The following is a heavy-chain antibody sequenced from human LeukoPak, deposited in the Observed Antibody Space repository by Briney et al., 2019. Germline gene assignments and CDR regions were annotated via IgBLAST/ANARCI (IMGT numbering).Heavy chain of an antibody. CDR2: IYHSGSI. CDR1: GGSISSSNW. J-gene: IGHJ4*02. CDR3: ARLSGSGSYFSSVIYFDY. V-gene: IGHV4-4*02. D-gene: IGHD3-10*01. Sequence: KPSGTLSLTCAVSGGSISSSNWWSWVRQPPGKGLEWIGEIYHSGSINYKSSLKSRVTISVDKSKNQFSLKLSSVTAADTAVYYCARLSGSGSYFSSVIYFDYWGQGTLVTVSS.